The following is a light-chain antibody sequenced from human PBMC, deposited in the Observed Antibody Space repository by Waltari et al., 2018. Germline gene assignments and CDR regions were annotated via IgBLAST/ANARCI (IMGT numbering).Light chain of an antibody. CDR1: RSDVGGSNY. V-gene: IGLV2-14*03. CDR2: DVS. J-gene: IGLJ2*01. CDR3: SSYTSSLV. Sequence: SALTPPASVSGSPGQSLTLSCPGTRSDVGGSNYVSWFQQHPGKAPKLMMYDVSNRPSGVSNRFSGSKSGNTASLTISGLQAEDEADYYCSSYTSSLVFGGGTKLTVL.